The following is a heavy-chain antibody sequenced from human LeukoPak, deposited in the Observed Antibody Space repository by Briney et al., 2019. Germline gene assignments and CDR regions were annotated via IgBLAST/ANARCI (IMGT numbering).Heavy chain of an antibody. Sequence: SETLSLTCTVSGGSISSGGYYWSWIRQHPGKGLEWIGYIYYSGSTYYNPSLKSRVTISVDTSKNQFSLKLSSVTAADTAVYYCAREGGETYYYDSSGFDAFDIWAKGQWSPSLQ. D-gene: IGHD3-22*01. V-gene: IGHV4-31*03. CDR1: GGSISSGGYY. J-gene: IGHJ3*02. CDR2: IYYSGST. CDR3: AREGGETYYYDSSGFDAFDI.